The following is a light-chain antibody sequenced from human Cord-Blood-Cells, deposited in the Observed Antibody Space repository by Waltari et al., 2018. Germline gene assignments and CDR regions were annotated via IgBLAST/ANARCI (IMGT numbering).Light chain of an antibody. CDR2: DVS. CDR3: CSYAGSYSYV. Sequence: QSALTQPRSVSGSPGQSVTISCTGTSSDVGGYNYVSWYQQHPGKAPKLMIYDVSKRPSGVPDRFSVSKSGNTASLTRSGRQAEDEADYYCCSYAGSYSYVFGTGTKVTVL. V-gene: IGLV2-11*01. CDR1: SSDVGGYNY. J-gene: IGLJ1*01.